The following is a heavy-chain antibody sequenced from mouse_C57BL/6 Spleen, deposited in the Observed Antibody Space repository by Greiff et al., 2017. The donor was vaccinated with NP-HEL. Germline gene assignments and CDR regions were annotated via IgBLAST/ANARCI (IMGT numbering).Heavy chain of an antibody. J-gene: IGHJ2*01. V-gene: IGHV1-81*01. Sequence: VKVVESGAELARPGASVKLSCKASGYTFTSYGISWVKQRTGQGLEWIGEIYPRSGNTYYNEKFKGKATLTADKSSSTAYMELRSLTSEDSAVYFCARSLLRSLFDYWGQGTTLTVSS. D-gene: IGHD1-1*01. CDR1: GYTFTSYG. CDR2: IYPRSGNT. CDR3: ARSLLRSLFDY.